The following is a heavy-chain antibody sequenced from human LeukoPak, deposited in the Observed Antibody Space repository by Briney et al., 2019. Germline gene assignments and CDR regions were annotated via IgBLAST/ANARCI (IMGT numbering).Heavy chain of an antibody. Sequence: PSETLSLTCTVSGGSISSYYWSWIRQPAGKGLEWIGRIYTSGSTNYNPSLKSRVTMSVDTSKNQFSLKLSSVTAADTAVYYCARGPKGDYVWGSYRPSRWFDPWGQGTLVTVSA. CDR3: ARGPKGDYVWGSYRPSRWFDP. V-gene: IGHV4-4*07. J-gene: IGHJ5*02. CDR1: GGSISSYY. D-gene: IGHD3-16*02. CDR2: IYTSGST.